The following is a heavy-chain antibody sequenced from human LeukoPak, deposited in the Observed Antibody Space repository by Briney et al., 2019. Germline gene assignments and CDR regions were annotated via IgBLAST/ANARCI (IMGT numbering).Heavy chain of an antibody. D-gene: IGHD5-24*01. CDR2: IKQDGSEK. J-gene: IGHJ4*02. V-gene: IGHV3-7*01. CDR3: ARERSRVRWLLRRVEYYFDY. CDR1: GFTFSSYW. Sequence: GGSLRLSCAASGFTFSSYWMSWVRQAPGKGLEWVANIKQDGSEKYYVDSVKGRFTISRDNAKNSLYLQMNSLRAEDTAVYYCARERSRVRWLLRRVEYYFDYWGQGTLVTVSS.